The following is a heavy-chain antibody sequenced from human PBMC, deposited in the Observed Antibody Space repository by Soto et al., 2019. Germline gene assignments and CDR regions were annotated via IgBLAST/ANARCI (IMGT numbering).Heavy chain of an antibody. V-gene: IGHV4-61*01. CDR3: ARLDCISNSCRFDY. D-gene: IGHD2-2*01. CDR2: IYYSGST. Sequence: SETLSLTCTVSGGSVGSASYYWSGIRQPPGKGLEWIAYIYYSGSTNNNPSLKSRVTLSVDTSENQFSLKLSPMTAADTAVYYCARLDCISNSCRFDYWGQGALVTVSS. J-gene: IGHJ4*02. CDR1: GGSVGSASYY.